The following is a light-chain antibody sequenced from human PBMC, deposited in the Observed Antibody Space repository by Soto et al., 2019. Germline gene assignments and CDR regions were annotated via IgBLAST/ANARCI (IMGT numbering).Light chain of an antibody. J-gene: IGKJ1*01. V-gene: IGKV3-15*01. CDR3: QQYNNWPPAWT. CDR2: GAS. CDR1: QSVSSN. Sequence: EIVMTQSPATLSVSPGERATLSCRASQSVSSNLAWYQQKPGEAPRLLIWGASTGATGIPARFSGSGSGTEFTLTISSLQSEDFAVYYCQQYNNWPPAWTFGQGTKVDI.